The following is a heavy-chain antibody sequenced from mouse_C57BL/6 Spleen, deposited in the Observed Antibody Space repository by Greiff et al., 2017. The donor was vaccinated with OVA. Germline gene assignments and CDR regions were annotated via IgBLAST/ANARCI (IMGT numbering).Heavy chain of an antibody. D-gene: IGHD2-3*01. J-gene: IGHJ4*01. CDR2: INPGNGGT. Sequence: QVQLKQPGTELVKPGASVKLSCKASGYTFTSYWMRWVKQRPGQGLEWIGNINPGNGGTRYNEKFKSKATLTVDKSSNTAYMQLSSLTSEDSAVYYCARYDPYAMDYWGQGTSVTVSS. CDR1: GYTFTSYW. V-gene: IGHV1-53*01. CDR3: ARYDPYAMDY.